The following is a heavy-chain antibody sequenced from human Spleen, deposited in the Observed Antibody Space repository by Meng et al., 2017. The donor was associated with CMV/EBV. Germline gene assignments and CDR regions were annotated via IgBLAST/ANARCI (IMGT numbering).Heavy chain of an antibody. V-gene: IGHV1-46*01. J-gene: IGHJ4*01. CDR3: ARRYYFDY. CDR2: IDPLRGST. Sequence: EVSWKEEGYTGTNYDMDGVRQGTGQGIEWMGIIDPLRGSTTYAQRFQGRLTLTRETSTSTVFMELRSLKSEDTAVYFCARRYYFDYWGQGTLVTVSS. CDR1: GYTGTNYD.